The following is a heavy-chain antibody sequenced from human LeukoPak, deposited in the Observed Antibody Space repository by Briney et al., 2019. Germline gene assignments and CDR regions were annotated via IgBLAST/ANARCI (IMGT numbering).Heavy chain of an antibody. CDR2: MNPNSSNT. CDR1: GYTFTIYD. J-gene: IGHJ4*02. D-gene: IGHD2-15*01. CDR3: ARGAGRCSGGSCSYLDY. Sequence: ASVTVSFKSSGYTFTIYDINWVRQATGQGLEWLGWMNPNSSNTGYAQKFQGRVTMTMNTSISTAYMELSSLRSEDTAVYYCARGAGRCSGGSCSYLDYWGQGTLVSVSS. V-gene: IGHV1-8*01.